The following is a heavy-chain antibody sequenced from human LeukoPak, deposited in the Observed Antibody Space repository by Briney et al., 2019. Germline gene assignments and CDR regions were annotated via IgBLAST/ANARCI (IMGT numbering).Heavy chain of an antibody. D-gene: IGHD4-23*01. CDR3: ARGGVATAWGAFDV. V-gene: IGHV3-33*01. CDR2: IYYDGNQK. J-gene: IGHJ3*01. Sequence: GGSLRLSCAASGYKFKTYGMHWVRQAPGEGLESVAVIYYDGNQKYYGDSVKGRFTVSRDVSENMLYLQMSSLRADDTAVYYCARGGVATAWGAFDVWGQGTMVTVSS. CDR1: GYKFKTYG.